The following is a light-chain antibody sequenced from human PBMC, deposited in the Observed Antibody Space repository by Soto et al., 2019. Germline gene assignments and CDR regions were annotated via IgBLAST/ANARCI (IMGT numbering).Light chain of an antibody. CDR2: GAS. Sequence: EIVLTQSPVTLSVSPGEGATLSCRASQSVAGDLAWFQQTPGQVPRLLIYGASTRATGVPARFRGSGSGTDFTLTISSLESGDFAVYYYQQYNNWPLTFGGGTNVEIK. J-gene: IGKJ4*01. CDR3: QQYNNWPLT. V-gene: IGKV3-15*01. CDR1: QSVAGD.